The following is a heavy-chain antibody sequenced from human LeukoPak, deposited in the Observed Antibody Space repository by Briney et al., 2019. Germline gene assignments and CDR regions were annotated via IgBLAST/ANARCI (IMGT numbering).Heavy chain of an antibody. CDR1: GLIVTGSW. D-gene: IGHD2-21*01. J-gene: IGHJ4*02. Sequence: GSLRLSCAASGLIVTGSWMNWIRQAPGKGLEWVASINPDGNGKGYVDSVRGRFTISRDNVENSLYLQMDRLTAEDTAVYYCARDAAYKKFDYWGQGTVVTVSS. CDR2: INPDGNGK. V-gene: IGHV3-7*03. CDR3: ARDAAYKKFDY.